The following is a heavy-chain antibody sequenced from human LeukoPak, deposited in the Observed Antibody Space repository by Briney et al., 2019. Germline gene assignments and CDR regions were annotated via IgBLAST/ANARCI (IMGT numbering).Heavy chain of an antibody. J-gene: IGHJ4*02. D-gene: IGHD3-10*01. Sequence: GGSLPLSCAVSGITLSNYGMSWVRQAPGKGLEWVAGLSDSGGSTNYADPVKGRFTISRDSPKNTLYLQMNSLRAEDTAVYFCAKRGVVIRVFLVGFHKEAYYFESWGQGALVTVSS. CDR1: GITLSNYG. CDR3: AKRGVVIRVFLVGFHKEAYYFES. CDR2: LSDSGGST. V-gene: IGHV3-23*01.